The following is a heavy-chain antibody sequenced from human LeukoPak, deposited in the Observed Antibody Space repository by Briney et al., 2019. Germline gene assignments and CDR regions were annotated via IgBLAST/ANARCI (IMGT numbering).Heavy chain of an antibody. Sequence: SETLSLTCTVSGGSFSSISNDWGWIRQPPGKGLEWIGSISYSGNTYYTPSLKSRVTISVDTSKNQFSLKLSSVTAADTAVYYCARRYDSSGYSYLDWGQGTLVTVSS. CDR2: ISYSGNT. V-gene: IGHV4-39*01. J-gene: IGHJ4*02. CDR1: GGSFSSISND. CDR3: ARRYDSSGYSYLD. D-gene: IGHD3-22*01.